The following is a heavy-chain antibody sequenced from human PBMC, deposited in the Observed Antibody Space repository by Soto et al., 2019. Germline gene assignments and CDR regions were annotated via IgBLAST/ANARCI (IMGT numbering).Heavy chain of an antibody. CDR2: INAGNGNT. CDR3: AMGTFVGPAEFGYYFDY. Sequence: ASVKVSCKASGYTFTSYAMHWVRQAPGQRLEWMGWINAGNGNTKYSQKFQGRVTITRDTSARTAYMDLSRLRSEDTAVYYCAMGTFVGPAEFGYYFDYWGQGSPVTVSA. V-gene: IGHV1-3*01. D-gene: IGHD3-10*01. CDR1: GYTFTSYA. J-gene: IGHJ4*02.